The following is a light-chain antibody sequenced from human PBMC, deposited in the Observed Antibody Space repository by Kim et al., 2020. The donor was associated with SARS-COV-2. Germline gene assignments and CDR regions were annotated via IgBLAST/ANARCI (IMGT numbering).Light chain of an antibody. J-gene: IGKJ2*01. CDR2: EAS. V-gene: IGKV3-11*01. CDR3: QQRSNWPPKYT. CDR1: QSVSNY. Sequence: SPGESATLSCRASQSVSNYLAWHQQKPGQAPGLLIYEASNRATGIPARFSGSGSGTDFTLTISSLEPEDFAVYYCQQRSNWPPKYTFGQETKLEI.